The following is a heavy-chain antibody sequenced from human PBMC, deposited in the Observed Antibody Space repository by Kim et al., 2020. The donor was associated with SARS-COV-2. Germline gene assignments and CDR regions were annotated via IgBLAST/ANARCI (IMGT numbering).Heavy chain of an antibody. J-gene: IGHJ4*02. V-gene: IGHV3-72*01. Sequence: YTNEYAASAKGRFTISRDDSTNSLYLQMTSLKTEDTAVYYCASIYYNGRDYWGQGTLVTVSS. D-gene: IGHD3-10*01. CDR3: ASIYYNGRDY. CDR2: YTN.